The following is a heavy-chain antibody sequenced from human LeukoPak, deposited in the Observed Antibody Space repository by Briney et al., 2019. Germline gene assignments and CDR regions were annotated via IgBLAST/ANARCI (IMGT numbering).Heavy chain of an antibody. V-gene: IGHV3-48*02. CDR3: ATYSSGWYLVY. Sequence: QPGGSLRLSCAASGFTFSSYAMSWVRQAPGKGLEWVSAISGSSSAIYYADSVRGRFTISRDDAKNSLYLQMNSLRDGDTAVYYCATYSSGWYLVYWGQGTLVTVSS. CDR2: ISGSSSAI. J-gene: IGHJ4*02. D-gene: IGHD6-19*01. CDR1: GFTFSSYA.